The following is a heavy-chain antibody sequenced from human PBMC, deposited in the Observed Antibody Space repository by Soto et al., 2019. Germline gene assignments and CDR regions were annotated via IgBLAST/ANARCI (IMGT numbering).Heavy chain of an antibody. CDR1: GGSLRSGGYY. J-gene: IGHJ6*02. V-gene: IGHV4-31*03. CDR2: LYYSGRT. D-gene: IGHD1-1*01. Sequence: QVQLPASGPGLVKPSPTLSLTCTVPGGSLRSGGYYWSWIRQHPGTGLEWIGYLYYSGRTYSNPSLKSRVNRAVDTSKNQFSLNLSSVTAADTAVYYCARLTTSSVRQNGLDVWGQGTTVTVSS. CDR3: ARLTTSSVRQNGLDV.